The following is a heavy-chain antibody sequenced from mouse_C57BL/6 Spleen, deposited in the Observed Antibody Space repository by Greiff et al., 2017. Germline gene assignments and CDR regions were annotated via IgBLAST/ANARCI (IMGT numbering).Heavy chain of an antibody. Sequence: QVQLQQPGAELVKPGASVKLSCKASGYTFTSYWMHWVKQRPGQGLEWIGMIHPNSGSTNYNEKFKSKATLTVDKSSSTAYMQLSSLTSEDSAVYYCARSGDGSSPCAYWGQGTLVTVSA. V-gene: IGHV1-64*01. D-gene: IGHD1-1*01. CDR3: ARSGDGSSPCAY. J-gene: IGHJ3*01. CDR1: GYTFTSYW. CDR2: IHPNSGST.